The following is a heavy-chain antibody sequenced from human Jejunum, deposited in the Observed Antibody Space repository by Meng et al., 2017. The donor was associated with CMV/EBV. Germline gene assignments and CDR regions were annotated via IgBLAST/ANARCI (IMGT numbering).Heavy chain of an antibody. CDR3: ARASGGMMVVLVNTGFDY. J-gene: IGHJ4*02. D-gene: IGHD3-22*01. CDR1: TCSSNY. Sequence: TCSSNYRGWVRQAPEKGLEWVSIIYSDGTTYFAGSVRGRFTISRDKSKKTLDLQMNSLRAEDMAVYYCARASGGMMVVLVNTGFDYWGQGTLVTVSS. CDR2: IYSDGTT. V-gene: IGHV3-53*01.